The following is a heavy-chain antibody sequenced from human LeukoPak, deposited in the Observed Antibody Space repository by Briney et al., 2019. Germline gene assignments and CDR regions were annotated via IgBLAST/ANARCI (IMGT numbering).Heavy chain of an antibody. CDR2: IGSSSSYI. V-gene: IGHV3-21*01. Sequence: GGSLRLSCAASGFTFSSYSMNWVRQAPGKGLEWVSSIGSSSSYIYYADSVKGRFTISRDNAKNSLYLQMNSLRAEDTAVYYCARDDGGWYYFDYWGQGTLVTVSS. CDR1: GFTFSSYS. CDR3: ARDDGGWYYFDY. J-gene: IGHJ4*02. D-gene: IGHD6-19*01.